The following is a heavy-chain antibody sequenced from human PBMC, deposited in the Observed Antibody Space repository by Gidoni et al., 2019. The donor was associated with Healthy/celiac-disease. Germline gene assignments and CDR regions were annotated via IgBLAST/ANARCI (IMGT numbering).Heavy chain of an antibody. J-gene: IGHJ2*01. D-gene: IGHD2-21*02. Sequence: EVQLVESGGGLVKPGGSLRLYCAASGFTFRRYGMSWVRQAPGQGLGWVGNRKRDESEKYYLNSVKGRFTISKDNAKNSLYLQINSLGAEDTTVYYCASDSLVLTAFGFWYCDHWGRGTLVTVSS. CDR3: ASDSLVLTAFGFWYCDH. CDR2: RKRDESEK. CDR1: GFTFRRYG. V-gene: IGHV3-7*03.